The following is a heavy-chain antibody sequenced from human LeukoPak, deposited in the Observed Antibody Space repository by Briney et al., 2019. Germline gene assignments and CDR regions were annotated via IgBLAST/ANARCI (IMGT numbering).Heavy chain of an antibody. CDR2: IYTSGST. J-gene: IGHJ3*02. CDR3: ARDLHYGDYGAFDI. Sequence: SETLSHTCTVSGGSISSYYWSWIRQPAGKGLEWIGRIYTSGSTNYNPSLKSRVTMSVDTSKNQFSLKLSSVTAADTAVYYCARDLHYGDYGAFDIWGQGTMVTVSS. V-gene: IGHV4-4*07. CDR1: GGSISSYY. D-gene: IGHD4-17*01.